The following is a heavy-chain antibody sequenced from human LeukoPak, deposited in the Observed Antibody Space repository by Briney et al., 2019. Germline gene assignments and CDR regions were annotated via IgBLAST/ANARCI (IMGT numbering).Heavy chain of an antibody. CDR2: ISGSGGST. Sequence: GGSLRLSCAASGFTLSSYSMNWVRQAPGKGLEWVSDISGSGGSTYYADSVKGRFTISRDNSKNTMYLQMNSLRAEDTAVYYCAKRIQSAMAMGYWGQGTLVTVSS. CDR1: GFTLSSYS. V-gene: IGHV3-23*01. D-gene: IGHD5-18*01. J-gene: IGHJ4*02. CDR3: AKRIQSAMAMGY.